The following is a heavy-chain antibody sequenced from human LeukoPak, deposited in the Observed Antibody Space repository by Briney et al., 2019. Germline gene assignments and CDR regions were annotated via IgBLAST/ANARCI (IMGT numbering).Heavy chain of an antibody. CDR1: GYTFTSYY. CDR3: ARDPKDNWNTGDYYYGMDV. J-gene: IGHJ6*02. V-gene: IGHV1-46*01. Sequence: ASVKVSCKASGYTFTSYYMHWVRQAPGQGLEWMGIINPSGGSTSYAQKFQGRVTMTRDTSTSTVYMELSSLRSEDTAVYYCARDPKDNWNTGDYYYGMDVWGQGTTVTVSS. D-gene: IGHD1/OR15-1a*01. CDR2: INPSGGST.